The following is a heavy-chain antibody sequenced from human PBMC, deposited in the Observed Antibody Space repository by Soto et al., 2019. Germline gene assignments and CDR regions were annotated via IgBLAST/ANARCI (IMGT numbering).Heavy chain of an antibody. V-gene: IGHV4-34*01. J-gene: IGHJ4*02. D-gene: IGHD3-22*01. CDR2: INHSGST. CDR1: GGSFSGYY. Sequence: QVQLQQWGAGLLKPSETLSLTCAVYGGSFSGYYWSWIRQPPGKGLEWIGEINHSGSTNYNPSLKSRVTISVDTAKNQFSLKLSSVTAADTAVYYCARVRRDDSSGYYVDGVDYWGQGTLVTVSS. CDR3: ARVRRDDSSGYYVDGVDY.